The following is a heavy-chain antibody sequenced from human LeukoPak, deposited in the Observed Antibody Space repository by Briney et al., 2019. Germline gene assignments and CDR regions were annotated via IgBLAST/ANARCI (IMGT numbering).Heavy chain of an antibody. Sequence: ASLKVSCKASRYTFTGYYMHWVRQAPGQGLEWMGWINPNSGCTNYTQKLQGSVTLTRDTSTSTAYMELSRLRSDDTAVYYCARERYYYGSGSYRYYYYGMDVWGKGTTVTVSS. CDR3: ARERYYYGSGSYRYYYYGMDV. V-gene: IGHV1-2*04. CDR2: INPNSGCT. CDR1: RYTFTGYY. D-gene: IGHD3-10*01. J-gene: IGHJ6*04.